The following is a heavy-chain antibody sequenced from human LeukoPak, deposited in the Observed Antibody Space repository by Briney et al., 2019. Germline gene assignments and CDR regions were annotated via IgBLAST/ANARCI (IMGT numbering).Heavy chain of an antibody. D-gene: IGHD5-24*01. CDR3: ARVRRDGYYFDS. CDR1: GFTLKTFK. Sequence: GGSLRLSCVVSGFTLKTFKMNWVRQAPGQGLEWVSSISSDSTYTSYADSVKGRFTISGDNAKNSMYLQMDSLRAKDTAVYYCARVRRDGYYFDSWGQGTLVTVSS. CDR2: ISSDSTYT. V-gene: IGHV3-21*01. J-gene: IGHJ4*02.